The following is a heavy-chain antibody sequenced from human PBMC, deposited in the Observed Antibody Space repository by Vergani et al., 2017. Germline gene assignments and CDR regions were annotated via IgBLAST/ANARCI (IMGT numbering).Heavy chain of an antibody. CDR1: GFTVSSNY. Sequence: EVQLVESGGGLIQPGGSLRLSCAASGFTVSSNYMSWVRQAPGKGLEWVSVIYSGGSTYYADSVKGRFTISRDNSKNTLYLQMNSLRAEDTAVYYCAREVDRYYYDSSGYINWFDPWGQGTLVTVSS. D-gene: IGHD3-22*01. J-gene: IGHJ5*02. CDR3: AREVDRYYYDSSGYINWFDP. V-gene: IGHV3-53*01. CDR2: IYSGGST.